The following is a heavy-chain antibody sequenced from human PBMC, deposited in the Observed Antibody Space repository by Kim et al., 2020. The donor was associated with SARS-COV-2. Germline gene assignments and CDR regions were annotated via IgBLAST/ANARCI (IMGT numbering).Heavy chain of an antibody. CDR1: GGTFSSYA. V-gene: IGHV1-69*13. CDR3: ARDRGEAKEWFDP. J-gene: IGHJ5*02. CDR2: IIPIFGTA. D-gene: IGHD3-16*01. Sequence: SVKVSCKASGGTFSSYAISWVRQAPGQGLEWMGGIIPIFGTANYAQKFQGRVTITADESTSTAYMELSSLRSEDTAVYYCARDRGEAKEWFDPWGQGTLVTVSS.